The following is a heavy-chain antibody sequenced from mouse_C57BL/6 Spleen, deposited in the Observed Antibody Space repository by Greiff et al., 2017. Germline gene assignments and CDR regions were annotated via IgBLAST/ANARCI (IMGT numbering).Heavy chain of an antibody. CDR2: INPSTGGT. D-gene: IGHD1-1*01. V-gene: IGHV1-42*01. CDR3: ASGYYGSSYVDYFDY. Sequence: VQLKQSGPELVKPGASVKISCKASGYSFTGYYMNWVKQSPEKSLEWIGEINPSTGGTTYNQKFKAKATLTVDKSSSTAYMQLKSLTSEDSAVYYCASGYYGSSYVDYFDYWGQGTTLTVSS. J-gene: IGHJ2*01. CDR1: GYSFTGYY.